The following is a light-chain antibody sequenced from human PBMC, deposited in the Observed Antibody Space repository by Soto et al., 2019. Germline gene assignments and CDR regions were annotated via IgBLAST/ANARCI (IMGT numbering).Light chain of an antibody. CDR3: QQYHSYSPFT. CDR2: DAS. CDR1: QSISSW. J-gene: IGKJ3*01. Sequence: DIQMTQSPSTLSASVGDRVTVTCRASQSISSWLAWYQQKSGKAPKLLIYDASSLESGVPSRFSGSGSGTEFTLTISSLQPGDFATYYCQQYHSYSPFTFGPGTKVDIK. V-gene: IGKV1-5*01.